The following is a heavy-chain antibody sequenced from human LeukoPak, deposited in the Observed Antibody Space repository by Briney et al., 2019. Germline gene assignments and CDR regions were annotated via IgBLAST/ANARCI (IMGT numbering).Heavy chain of an antibody. J-gene: IGHJ4*02. CDR1: GYTLTNYN. D-gene: IGHD2-15*01. V-gene: IGHV1-18*01. CDR2: INTHKGHT. Sequence: ASVQVSCKASGYTLTNYNISWVRQAPGRGLEWMGWINTHKGHTNFLQKFQGRVTVTTDLSTNTAHMELRRLRSDDTAVYYCAREFGHCSGDNCFYFFDLWGQGSQVIVSS. CDR3: AREFGHCSGDNCFYFFDL.